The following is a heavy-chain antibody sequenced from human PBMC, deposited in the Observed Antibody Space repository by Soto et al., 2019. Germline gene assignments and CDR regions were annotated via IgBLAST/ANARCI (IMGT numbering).Heavy chain of an antibody. J-gene: IGHJ4*02. CDR3: ARDGGGGTVFFGSLDY. CDR2: IRFDGSNI. Sequence: QVQLVESGGGVVQPGRSLRLSCAVSEIIFSGYGMHWVRQAPGKGLEWVAVIRFDGSNIHYADSVKGRFTISRDNSKKPLYLQMDSLRAEDTAVYYCARDGGGGTVFFGSLDYWGQGALATVSS. D-gene: IGHD3-16*01. V-gene: IGHV3-33*01. CDR1: EIIFSGYG.